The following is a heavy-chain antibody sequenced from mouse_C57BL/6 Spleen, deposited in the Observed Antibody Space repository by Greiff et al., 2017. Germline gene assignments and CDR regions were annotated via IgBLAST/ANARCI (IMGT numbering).Heavy chain of an antibody. V-gene: IGHV6-6*01. CDR2: IRNKANNHAT. Sequence: VQLKESGGGLVQPGGSMKLSCAASGFTFSDAWMDWVRQSPEKGLEWVAEIRNKANNHATYNAESVKGRFTISRDDSKSSVYLQMNSLRAEDTGIYYCTRITTVVADWYFDVWGTGTTVTVSS. CDR1: GFTFSDAW. J-gene: IGHJ1*03. D-gene: IGHD1-1*01. CDR3: TRITTVVADWYFDV.